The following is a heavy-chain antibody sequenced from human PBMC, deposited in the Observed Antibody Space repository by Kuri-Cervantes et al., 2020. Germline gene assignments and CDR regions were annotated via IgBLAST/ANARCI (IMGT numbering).Heavy chain of an antibody. J-gene: IGHJ6*02. D-gene: IGHD6-13*01. CDR1: GYTFTSYD. Sequence: ASVKDSCKASGYTFTSYDINWVRQATGQGLEWMGWMNPNSGNTGYAQKFQGRVTMTRNTSISTAYMELSSLRSEDTAVYYCARADYSSWYGVDGMDVWGQGTTVTVSS. CDR2: MNPNSGNT. V-gene: IGHV1-8*01. CDR3: ARADYSSWYGVDGMDV.